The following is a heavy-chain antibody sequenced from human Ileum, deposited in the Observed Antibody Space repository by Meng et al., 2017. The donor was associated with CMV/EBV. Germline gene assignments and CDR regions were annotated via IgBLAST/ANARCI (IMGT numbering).Heavy chain of an antibody. CDR3: AHSPGTYYYNSGGYYSFGYFDY. J-gene: IGHJ4*02. CDR1: GGG. Sequence: GGGVGWNRQTPGEALGWLELIYWDDDKRYSPSLRSRLTITKDTSKNQVVLTMTNVDPADTATYYCAHSPGTYYYNSGGYYSFGYFDYWGQGALVTVSS. CDR2: IYWDDDK. V-gene: IGHV2-5*02. D-gene: IGHD3-22*01.